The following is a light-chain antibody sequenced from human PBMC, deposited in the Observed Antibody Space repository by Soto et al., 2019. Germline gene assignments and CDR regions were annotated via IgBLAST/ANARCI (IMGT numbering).Light chain of an antibody. CDR2: DAS. CDR1: QSINRW. CDR3: QQYNNYLTWT. Sequence: DIQMTQSPSTLSASVGDRVTITCRASQSINRWLVWYQQKPGKAPKVLIFDASILASGVPSRFSGSGSGTEFTRTISSLQPDDFATYYCQQYNNYLTWTFGQGTKVDIK. V-gene: IGKV1-5*01. J-gene: IGKJ1*01.